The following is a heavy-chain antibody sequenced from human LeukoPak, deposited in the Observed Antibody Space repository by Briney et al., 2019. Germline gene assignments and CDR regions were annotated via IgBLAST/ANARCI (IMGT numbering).Heavy chain of an antibody. CDR2: INSDGSST. J-gene: IGHJ4*02. CDR3: AREVVTTGAPNLDY. CDR1: GFTFSSYA. V-gene: IGHV3-74*01. Sequence: GGSLRLSCAASGFTFSSYAMSWVRQAPGKGLVWVSRINSDGSSTSYADSVKGRFTISRDNAKNTLYLQMNSLRAEDTAVYYCAREVVTTGAPNLDYWGQGTLVTVSS. D-gene: IGHD4-17*01.